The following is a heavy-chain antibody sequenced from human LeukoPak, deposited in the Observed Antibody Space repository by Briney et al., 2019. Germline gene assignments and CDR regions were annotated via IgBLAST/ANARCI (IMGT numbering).Heavy chain of an antibody. Sequence: ASVKVSCKASGGSFSSYVITWVRQAPGQGLEWMGRIIPVLGVSNFAQKFQGRVTITADKSTNTAHMELSRLRSDDTAVYYCARGVKVDDAFDIWGQGTMVTVSS. J-gene: IGHJ3*02. D-gene: IGHD3-22*01. CDR1: GGSFSSYV. V-gene: IGHV1-69*04. CDR3: ARGVKVDDAFDI. CDR2: IIPVLGVS.